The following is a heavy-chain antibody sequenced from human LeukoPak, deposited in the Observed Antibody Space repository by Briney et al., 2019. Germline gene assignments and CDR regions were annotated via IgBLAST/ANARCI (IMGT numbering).Heavy chain of an antibody. CDR1: GGSISSSSYY. Sequence: SETLSLTCTVSGGSISSSSYYWGWIRQPPGKGLEWIGSIYYSGSTYYNPSLKSRVTISVDTSKNQSSLKLSSVTAADTAVYYCARSMNYYDSSGIYFDYWGQGTLVTVSS. D-gene: IGHD3-22*01. CDR2: IYYSGST. J-gene: IGHJ4*02. V-gene: IGHV4-39*07. CDR3: ARSMNYYDSSGIYFDY.